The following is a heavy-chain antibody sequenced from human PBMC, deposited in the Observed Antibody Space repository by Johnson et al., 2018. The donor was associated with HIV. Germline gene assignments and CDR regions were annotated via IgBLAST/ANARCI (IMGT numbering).Heavy chain of an antibody. J-gene: IGHJ3*02. CDR1: GFTFRNHD. CDR2: IGPTGDT. V-gene: IGHV3-13*01. D-gene: IGHD5-18*01. CDR3: ASLRNWAMFRAFDI. Sequence: VQLVESGGGLVQPGGSLRLSCAASGFTFRNHDMHWVRQATGKGLEWVSAIGPTGDTYYPGSVKGRFTISRENAKNSLYLQMNSLRAEDTALYYCASLRNWAMFRAFDIWGQGTMVTVSS.